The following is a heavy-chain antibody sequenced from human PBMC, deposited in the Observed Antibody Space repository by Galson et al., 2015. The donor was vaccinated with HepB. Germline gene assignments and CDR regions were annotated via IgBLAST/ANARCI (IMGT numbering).Heavy chain of an antibody. V-gene: IGHV3-33*01. CDR3: ARQKLRFLEWSTNGYYMDV. CDR1: GFTFSSYG. Sequence: SLRLSCAASGFTFSSYGMHWVRQAPGKGLEWVAVIWYDGSNKYYADSVKGRFTISRDNSKNTLYLQMNSLRAEDTAVYYCARQKLRFLEWSTNGYYMDVWGKGTTVTVSS. CDR2: IWYDGSNK. J-gene: IGHJ6*03. D-gene: IGHD3-3*01.